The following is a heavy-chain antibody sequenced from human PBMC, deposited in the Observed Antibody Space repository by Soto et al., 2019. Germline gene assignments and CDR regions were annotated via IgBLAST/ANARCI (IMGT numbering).Heavy chain of an antibody. D-gene: IGHD3-3*01. Sequence: QVQLVQSGAEVKKPGASVKVSCKASGYTFTNYDIHWVRQATGQGLEWMGWMNPDSGNTGQSKQLQGRVTMTRDTSISTAYMEMSSLRSEDTAVYYCARGRLRRTWFDPWGQGTLVTVSS. J-gene: IGHJ5*02. CDR1: GYTFTNYD. CDR2: MNPDSGNT. V-gene: IGHV1-8*01. CDR3: ARGRLRRTWFDP.